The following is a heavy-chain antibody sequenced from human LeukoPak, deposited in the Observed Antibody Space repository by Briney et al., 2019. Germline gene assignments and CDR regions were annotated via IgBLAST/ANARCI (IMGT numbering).Heavy chain of an antibody. J-gene: IGHJ3*02. V-gene: IGHV3-23*01. CDR3: ARVMWELSLYNPFDI. CDR2: ISGSGSGGST. Sequence: GGSLRLSCAASGITFSTHAVSWVRQAPGKGLEWVSGISGSGSGGSTNYADSVKGRFTISRDNSKNTLYMQMNSLRAEDTAVYFCARVMWELSLYNPFDIWGQGTVVTVSS. CDR1: GITFSTHA. D-gene: IGHD3-16*02.